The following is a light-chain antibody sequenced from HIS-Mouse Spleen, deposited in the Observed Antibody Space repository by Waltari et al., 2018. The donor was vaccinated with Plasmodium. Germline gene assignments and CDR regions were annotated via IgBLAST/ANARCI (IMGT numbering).Light chain of an antibody. V-gene: IGLV2-8*01. CDR3: SSYAGSNNLV. CDR1: SSDVGGYNY. Sequence: QSALTQPPSASGSPGQSVTISCTGTSSDVGGYNYVSWYQQHPGKAHNLMIYEVSKRPSGVPDRFSGSKSGNTASLTVSGLQAEDEADYYCSSYAGSNNLVFGGGTKLTVL. CDR2: EVS. J-gene: IGLJ2*01.